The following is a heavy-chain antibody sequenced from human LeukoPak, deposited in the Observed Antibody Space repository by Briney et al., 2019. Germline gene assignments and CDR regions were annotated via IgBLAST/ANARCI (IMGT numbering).Heavy chain of an antibody. CDR3: ARIPYYYDTSGYYYYFDY. V-gene: IGHV4-59*01. CDR2: IYYSGST. CDR1: GGSISSYY. Sequence: SSETLSLTCSVSGGSISSYYWSWIRQPPGQGLEWIGYIYYSGSTNYNPSLKSRVTISVDTSKNQFSLKLSSVTAADTAVYYCARIPYYYDTSGYYYYFDYWGQGTLVTVSS. D-gene: IGHD3-22*01. J-gene: IGHJ4*02.